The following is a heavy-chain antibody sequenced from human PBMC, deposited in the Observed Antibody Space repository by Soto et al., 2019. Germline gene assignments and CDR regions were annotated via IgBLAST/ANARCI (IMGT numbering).Heavy chain of an antibody. D-gene: IGHD3-10*01. Sequence: GGSLRLSCEASGFTFSSYTMNWVRRAPGKGLEWVATIGGSGDGTYYGDSVKGRFTISRDNSKNTVYLQMNSLRAEDTAVYYCARDSGYGSGASVNHYLDFWGRGTLVTVSS. J-gene: IGHJ4*01. CDR2: IGGSGDGT. CDR3: ARDSGYGSGASVNHYLDF. CDR1: GFTFSSYT. V-gene: IGHV3-23*01.